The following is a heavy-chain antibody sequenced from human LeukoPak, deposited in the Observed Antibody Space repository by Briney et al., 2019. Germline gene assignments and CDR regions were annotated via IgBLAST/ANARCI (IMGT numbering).Heavy chain of an antibody. D-gene: IGHD4-17*01. CDR2: IYSGGST. Sequence: PGGSLRLSCAASGFTVSSNYMSWVRQAPGKGLEWVSVIYSGGSTYYADSVKGRFTISRDNSKNTLYLQMNSLRAEDTAVYYCATHRGTTLTTADYWGQGTLVTVSS. CDR3: ATHRGTTLTTADY. CDR1: GFTVSSNY. J-gene: IGHJ4*02. V-gene: IGHV3-53*01.